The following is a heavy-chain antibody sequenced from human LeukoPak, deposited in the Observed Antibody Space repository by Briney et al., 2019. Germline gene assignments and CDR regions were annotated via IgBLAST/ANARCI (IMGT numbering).Heavy chain of an antibody. CDR1: GGSISSGSYY. J-gene: IGHJ3*02. CDR2: IYTSGST. CDR3: ARRGMGVNEPRITMIVVAPDAFDI. V-gene: IGHV4-61*02. D-gene: IGHD3-22*01. Sequence: PSETLSLTCTVSGGSISSGSYYWSWIRQPAGEGLEWIGRIYTSGSTNYNPSLKSRVTISVDTSKNQFSLKLSSVTAADTAVYYCARRGMGVNEPRITMIVVAPDAFDIWGQGTMVTVSS.